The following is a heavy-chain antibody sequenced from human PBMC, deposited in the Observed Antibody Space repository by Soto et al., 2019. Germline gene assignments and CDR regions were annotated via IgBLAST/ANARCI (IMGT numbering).Heavy chain of an antibody. CDR1: GYSFTSYW. Sequence: GESLKISCKGSGYSFTSYWISWVRQMPGKGLEWMGRIDPSDSYTNYSPSFQGHVTISADKSISTAYLQWSSLKASDTAMYYCARPRYYYGSSGYPMYYYYYGMDVWGQGTTVTVSS. CDR2: IDPSDSYT. D-gene: IGHD3-22*01. CDR3: ARPRYYYGSSGYPMYYYYYGMDV. J-gene: IGHJ6*02. V-gene: IGHV5-10-1*01.